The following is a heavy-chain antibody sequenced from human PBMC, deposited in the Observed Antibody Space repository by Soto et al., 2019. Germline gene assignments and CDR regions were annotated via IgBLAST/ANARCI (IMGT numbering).Heavy chain of an antibody. CDR2: TYYRSKWYN. CDR1: GDSVSSNSAA. CDR3: ARGLNYDAPGSPSYGMEV. Sequence: SQTLSLTCAISGDSVSSNSAAWNWIRQSPSRGLEWLGRTYYRSKWYNDYAVSVESRITINPDPSKNQFSLQLNSVTPEDTAIYYCARGLNYDAPGSPSYGMEVLDQGTRIIVSS. D-gene: IGHD3-10*01. J-gene: IGHJ6*02. V-gene: IGHV6-1*01.